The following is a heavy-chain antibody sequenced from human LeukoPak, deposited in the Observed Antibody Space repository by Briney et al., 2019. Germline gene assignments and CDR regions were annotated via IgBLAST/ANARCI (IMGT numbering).Heavy chain of an antibody. Sequence: SETLSLTCYASGYSISSGYYWGWLRQPPGKVLEWIGNIYHGGSTYYNSSLKSRVTMSVDTSKNQFSLQLSSVTAADTAVYYCARYSSSGKGDYWGQGTLVTVSS. CDR3: ARYSSSGKGDY. D-gene: IGHD6-13*01. J-gene: IGHJ4*02. CDR1: GYSISSGYY. CDR2: IYHGGST. V-gene: IGHV4-38-2*01.